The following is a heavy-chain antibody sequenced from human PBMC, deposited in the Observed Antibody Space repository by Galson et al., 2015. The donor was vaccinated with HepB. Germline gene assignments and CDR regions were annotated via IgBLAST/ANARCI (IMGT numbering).Heavy chain of an antibody. CDR2: IKSKRGGGTT. Sequence: SLRLSCAASGFTFRDAWMSWVRQAPGKGLEWVGRIKSKRGGGTTDYAAPVKGRFSISRDDSKTTVYLQMNSLATEDTAVHYCKWEHSPYYGMDVWGQGTTVTVSS. CDR1: GFTFRDAW. V-gene: IGHV3-15*05. CDR3: KWEHSPYYGMDV. J-gene: IGHJ6*02. D-gene: IGHD1/OR15-1a*01.